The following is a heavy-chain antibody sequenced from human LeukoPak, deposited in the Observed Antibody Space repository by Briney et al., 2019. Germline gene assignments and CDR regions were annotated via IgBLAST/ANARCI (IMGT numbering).Heavy chain of an antibody. CDR1: GFTFSSYS. Sequence: PGGSLRLSCAASGFTFSSYSMNWVRQAPGKGLEWVSSISSSSSYIYYADSVKGRFTISRDNAKNSLYLRMNSLRAEDTAVYYCAREGGGTTVSPWYYYYYMDVWGKGTTVTVSS. CDR2: ISSSSSYI. V-gene: IGHV3-21*01. CDR3: AREGGGTTVSPWYYYYYMDV. J-gene: IGHJ6*03. D-gene: IGHD4-17*01.